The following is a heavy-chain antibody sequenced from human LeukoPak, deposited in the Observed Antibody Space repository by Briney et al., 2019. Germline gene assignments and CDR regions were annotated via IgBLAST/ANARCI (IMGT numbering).Heavy chain of an antibody. J-gene: IGHJ6*03. CDR1: GDSMGNYY. CDR3: ARSTGFYTTYYMDV. CDR2: IRSDVTT. D-gene: IGHD3-22*01. V-gene: IGHV4-4*07. Sequence: SETLSLTCTVSGDSMGNYYWNWLRQPAGKGLEWIGRIRSDVTTYANPSLESAVTMSVDTSNNHISLRLSSATAADTAVYYCARSTGFYTTYYMDVWGKGTTVTVSS.